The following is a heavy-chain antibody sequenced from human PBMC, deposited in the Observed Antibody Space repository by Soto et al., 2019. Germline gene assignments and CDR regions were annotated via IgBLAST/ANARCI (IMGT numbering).Heavy chain of an antibody. V-gene: IGHV1-2*02. CDR2: INPNSGDT. Sequence: ASLKVCCQASGYTFDAYFIYWVRQAPGQGLEWMGWINPNSGDTSYAQNFQGRITMTRDTSISTAFIELSRLRSDDTAVYYCAGPQPVESDFYYYGLDVCGQGTTVTVSS. D-gene: IGHD6-13*01. CDR3: AGPQPVESDFYYYGLDV. J-gene: IGHJ6*02. CDR1: GYTFDAYF.